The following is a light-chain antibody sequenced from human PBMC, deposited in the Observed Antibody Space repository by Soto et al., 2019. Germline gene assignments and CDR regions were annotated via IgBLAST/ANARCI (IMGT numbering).Light chain of an antibody. CDR3: QTWDTVVV. CDR2: LNRDGSP. V-gene: IGLV4-69*01. Sequence: QPVPTQSPSASASLGASVKLTCTLSSGHGDYGIAWHQQQPDKGPRYLMKLNRDGSPNKGDGIPDRFSGSSSGAERYLIISSLQSDDEADYYCQTWDTVVVFGGGTKLTVL. CDR1: SGHGDYG. J-gene: IGLJ2*01.